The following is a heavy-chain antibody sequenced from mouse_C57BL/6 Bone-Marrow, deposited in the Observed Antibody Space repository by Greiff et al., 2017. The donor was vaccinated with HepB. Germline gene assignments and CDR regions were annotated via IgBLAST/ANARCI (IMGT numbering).Heavy chain of an antibody. Sequence: DVKLVESGPGLVKPSQSLSLTCSVTGYSITSGYYWNWIRQFPGNKLEWMGYISYDGSNNYNPSLKNRISITRDTSKNQFFLKLNSVTTEDTATYYCAREVYSNYGYAMDYWGQGTSVTVSS. CDR3: AREVYSNYGYAMDY. V-gene: IGHV3-6*01. CDR2: ISYDGSN. J-gene: IGHJ4*01. D-gene: IGHD2-5*01. CDR1: GYSITSGYY.